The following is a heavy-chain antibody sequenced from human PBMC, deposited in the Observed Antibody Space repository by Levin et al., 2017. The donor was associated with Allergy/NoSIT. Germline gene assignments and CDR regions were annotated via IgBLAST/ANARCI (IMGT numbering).Heavy chain of an antibody. CDR2: MSYDERSK. D-gene: IGHD5-18*01. CDR3: ARASTVDTGLFDY. CDR1: GFTFSSYA. J-gene: IGHJ4*02. Sequence: PGGSLRLSCAASGFTFSSYAMHWVRQAPGKGLEWVAFMSYDERSKHYPESVKGRFTISRDNSKNTLYLQMNSLSTEDSAVYHCARASTVDTGLFDYWGQGTLVTVSS. V-gene: IGHV3-30*14.